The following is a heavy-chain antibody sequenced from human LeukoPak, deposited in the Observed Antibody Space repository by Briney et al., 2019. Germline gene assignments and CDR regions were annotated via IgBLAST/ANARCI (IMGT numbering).Heavy chain of an antibody. CDR1: GGSISSYY. CDR3: ARADPNASGYFYRFNWFDP. Sequence: SEALSLTCTVSGGSISSYYWNWVRQPPGKALEWIGNIYSSGSTDYNPSLKSRVTISLDTSKFQFSLRLNSVTAADTAVYYCARADPNASGYFYRFNWFDPWGQGTLVTVSS. CDR2: IYSSGST. V-gene: IGHV4-59*01. J-gene: IGHJ5*02. D-gene: IGHD3-10*01.